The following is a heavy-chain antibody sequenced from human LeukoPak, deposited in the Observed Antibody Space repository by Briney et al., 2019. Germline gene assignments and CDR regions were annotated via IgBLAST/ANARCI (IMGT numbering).Heavy chain of an antibody. V-gene: IGHV1-18*01. D-gene: IGHD3-22*01. CDR3: ARRRDYDSSGYYHNWFDP. J-gene: IGHJ5*02. CDR1: GYTFTSYG. CDR2: ISAYSGNT. Sequence: ASVKVSCKASGYTFTSYGISWVRQAPGQGLEWMGWISAYSGNTNYAQKLQGRVTMTTDTSTSTAYMELRSLRSDDTAVYYCARRRDYDSSGYYHNWFDPWGQGTLVTVSS.